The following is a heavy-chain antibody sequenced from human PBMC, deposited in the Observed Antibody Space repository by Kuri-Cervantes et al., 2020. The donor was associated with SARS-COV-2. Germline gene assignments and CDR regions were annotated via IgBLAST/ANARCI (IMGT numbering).Heavy chain of an antibody. CDR3: AGASFGLVGACDY. D-gene: IGHD3/OR15-3a*01. J-gene: IGHJ4*01. CDR2: VHNSGST. CDR1: GASITHHY. Sequence: SETLSLTCTVSGASITHHYWSWMWQPPGKGLEWIGYVHNSGSTSFSPSLRSRVTMSIDTSMSQFSLKLYSVTAADTAIYYCAGASFGLVGACDYWGHGTLVTVSS. V-gene: IGHV4-59*11.